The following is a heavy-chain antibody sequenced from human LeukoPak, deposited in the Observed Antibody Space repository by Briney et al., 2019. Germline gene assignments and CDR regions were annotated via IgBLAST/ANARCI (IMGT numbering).Heavy chain of an antibody. V-gene: IGHV3-30*18. D-gene: IGHD2-2*01. CDR3: AKEYCSGTSCRFDY. J-gene: IGHJ4*02. Sequence: PGRSLRLSCAASGFTFSSYGMHWVRQAPGKGLEWVAVISYDGSNKYYADSVKGRFTISRDNSKNTLYLQMNSLRAEDTAVYYCAKEYCSGTSCRFDYWGQGTLVTVSS. CDR2: ISYDGSNK. CDR1: GFTFSSYG.